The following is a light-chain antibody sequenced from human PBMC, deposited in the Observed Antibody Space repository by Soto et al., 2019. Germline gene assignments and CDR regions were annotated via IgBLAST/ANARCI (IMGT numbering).Light chain of an antibody. CDR3: SSYTSSTAVI. J-gene: IGLJ2*01. V-gene: IGLV2-14*01. CDR1: NSDVGGYDY. CDR2: DVS. Sequence: QSALTQPASVSGSPGQSITMSCTGTNSDVGGYDYVSWYQQHPDKAPKLMIYDVSIRPSGVSDRFSGSKSGNTASLTISGLQTEDEAYYYCSSYTSSTAVIFGGGTKLTVL.